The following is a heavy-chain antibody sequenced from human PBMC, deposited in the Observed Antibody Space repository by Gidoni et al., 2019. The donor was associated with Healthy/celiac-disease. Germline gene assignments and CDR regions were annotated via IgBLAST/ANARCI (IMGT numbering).Heavy chain of an antibody. D-gene: IGHD5-12*01. J-gene: IGHJ3*02. CDR2: ISYDGSNK. CDR1: GFTSRSYA. CDR3: ARDRWLQSLGAFDI. V-gene: IGHV3-30-3*01. Sequence: QVQLVESGGGVVQPGRSLRLSCAASGFTSRSYAMHWVRQAPGKGLEWVAVISYDGSNKYYADSVKGRFTISRDNSKNTLYLQMNSLRAEDTAVYYCARDRWLQSLGAFDIWGQGTMVTVSS.